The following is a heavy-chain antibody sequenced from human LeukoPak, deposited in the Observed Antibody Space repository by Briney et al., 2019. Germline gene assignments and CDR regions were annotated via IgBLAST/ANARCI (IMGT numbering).Heavy chain of an antibody. V-gene: IGHV3-48*01. CDR1: TFTFSSYS. J-gene: IGHJ4*02. CDR3: ARGKPMYYYVFDY. D-gene: IGHD3-10*02. CDR2: SEYSGTTS. Sequence: GSLRLSCATSTFTFSSYSMNWVRQAPGKGLEWVSYSEYSGTTSYYADSVKGRFTVSRDNAKNSLYLQMSSLRAEDTAVYYCARGKPMYYYVFDYWGQGTLVTVSS.